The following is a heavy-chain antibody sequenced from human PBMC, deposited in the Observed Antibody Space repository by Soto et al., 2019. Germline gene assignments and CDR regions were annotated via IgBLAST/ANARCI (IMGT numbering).Heavy chain of an antibody. CDR1: EFTFSIYS. V-gene: IGHV3-48*01. CDR3: ARVRGSSYDYSYMDV. D-gene: IGHD1-26*01. CDR2: ISGTSGTI. Sequence: EVQLVESGGGLAQPGGSLRLSCAASEFTFSIYSMTWVRQAPGKGLEWVSCISGTSGTIYYADSVKGGFTISRDNAKNSPYLQMNSLSAVDTAVYYCARVRGSSYDYSYMDVWGKGTTVTVSS. J-gene: IGHJ6*03.